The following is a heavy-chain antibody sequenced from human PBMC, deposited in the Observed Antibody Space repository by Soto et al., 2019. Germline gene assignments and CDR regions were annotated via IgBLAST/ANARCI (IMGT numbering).Heavy chain of an antibody. CDR2: ICSDGSKR. Sequence: GGSLRLSCAASGFSFSKFAMHWVRQAPGKGLECVAVICSDGSKRDYADSVKGRITVSRDNSENTLSLQMNNLRAEDTGVYYCAREGDSSVYPVYFDSWGQGTVVTVSS. J-gene: IGHJ4*02. CDR1: GFSFSKFA. V-gene: IGHV3-33*01. CDR3: AREGDSSVYPVYFDS. D-gene: IGHD6-19*01.